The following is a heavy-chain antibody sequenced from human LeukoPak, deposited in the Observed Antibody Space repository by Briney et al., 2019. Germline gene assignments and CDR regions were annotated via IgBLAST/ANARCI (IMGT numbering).Heavy chain of an antibody. V-gene: IGHV4-61*02. CDR2: IYTSGST. D-gene: IGHD2-8*01. CDR1: GGSISSCSYY. CDR3: ARGGLYCTNGVCYTWFDP. Sequence: SETLSLTCTVSGGSISSCSYYWSWLRQPAGKGLEWIGRIYTSGSTNYNPSLKSRVTLSVDTPKNQFSLKLSSVTAADTAVYYCARGGLYCTNGVCYTWFDPWGQGTLVTVSS. J-gene: IGHJ5*02.